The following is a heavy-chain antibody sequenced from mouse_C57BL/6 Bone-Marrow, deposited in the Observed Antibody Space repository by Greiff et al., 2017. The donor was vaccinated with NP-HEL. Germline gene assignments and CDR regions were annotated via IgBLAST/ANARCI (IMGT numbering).Heavy chain of an antibody. CDR3: ARCRLLCAY. CDR1: GYAFSSYW. V-gene: IGHV1-80*01. D-gene: IGHD1-1*02. J-gene: IGHJ3*01. CDR2: LYPGDGDT. Sequence: QVQLQQSGAELVKPGASVKISCKASGYAFSSYWMNWVKQRPGQGLEWIGQLYPGDGDTNYNGKFKGKATLTADKSSSTAYMPLSSLTSEDSAGYLCARCRLLCAYWGQGTLVTVSA.